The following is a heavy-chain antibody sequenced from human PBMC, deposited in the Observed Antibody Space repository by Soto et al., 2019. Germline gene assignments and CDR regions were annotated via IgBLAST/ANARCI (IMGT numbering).Heavy chain of an antibody. V-gene: IGHV4-31*03. CDR2: IYYSGST. D-gene: IGHD6-19*01. J-gene: IGHJ3*02. CDR1: GGSISSGGYY. Sequence: SETLSLTCTVSGGSISSGGYYWSWIRQHPGKGLEWIGYIYYSGSTYYNPSLKSRVTISVDTSKNQFSLKLSSVTAADTAVYYCSRYRPRGAVGRGAGDAFDIWGQGTMVTVSS. CDR3: SRYRPRGAVGRGAGDAFDI.